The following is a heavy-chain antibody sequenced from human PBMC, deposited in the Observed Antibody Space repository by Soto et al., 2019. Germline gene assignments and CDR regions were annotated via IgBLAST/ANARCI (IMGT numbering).Heavy chain of an antibody. D-gene: IGHD3-9*01. CDR1: GFTFSSYS. CDR3: ARDPQHYDILTGYYNPYFDY. Sequence: GGSLRLSCAASGFTFSSYSMNWVRQAPGKGLEWVSSISSSSSYIYYADSVKGRFTISRDNAKNSLYLQMNSLRAEDKAVYYCARDPQHYDILTGYYNPYFDYWGQGTLVTVSS. CDR2: ISSSSSYI. J-gene: IGHJ4*02. V-gene: IGHV3-21*01.